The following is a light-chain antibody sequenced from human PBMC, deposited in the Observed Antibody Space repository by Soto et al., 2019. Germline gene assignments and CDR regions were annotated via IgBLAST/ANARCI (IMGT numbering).Light chain of an antibody. CDR3: QQYDNPYT. Sequence: DIQMTQSPSSLSASVGDRVTITCQASQDSSNYLNWYQQKPGKAPKLLIYDASNLETGVPSRFSGSGSGTDFTFTISSLQPEDIATYYCQQYDNPYTFGQGTKLEIK. J-gene: IGKJ2*01. CDR1: QDSSNY. CDR2: DAS. V-gene: IGKV1-33*01.